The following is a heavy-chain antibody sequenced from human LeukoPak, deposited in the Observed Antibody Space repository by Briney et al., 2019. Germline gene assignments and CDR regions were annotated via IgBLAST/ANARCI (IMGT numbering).Heavy chain of an antibody. V-gene: IGHV4-34*01. J-gene: IGHJ4*02. CDR2: INHSGST. CDR1: GGSFSGYY. D-gene: IGHD5-12*01. Sequence: SETLSLTCAVYGGSFSGYYWSWIRQPPGKGQEWIGEINHSGSTNYNPSLKSRVTISVDTSKNQFSLKLSSVTAADTAVYYCARLRGYSGYDFDYWGQGTLVTVSS. CDR3: ARLRGYSGYDFDY.